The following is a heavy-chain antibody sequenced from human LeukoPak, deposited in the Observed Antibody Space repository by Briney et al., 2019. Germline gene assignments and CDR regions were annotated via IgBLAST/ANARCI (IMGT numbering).Heavy chain of an antibody. CDR3: ARHLAWGGSGSYYNFGGPNWFDP. D-gene: IGHD3-10*01. J-gene: IGHJ5*02. CDR1: GASISGGSSY. Sequence: SQTLSLTCTVSGASISGGSSYWSWIRQPAGDGLEWIGRIHNSGRINYNPSLSSRVTISVDTSKNQVSLKLSSVTAADTAVYYCARHLAWGGSGSYYNFGGPNWFDPWGQGTLVTVSS. CDR2: IHNSGRI. V-gene: IGHV4-61*02.